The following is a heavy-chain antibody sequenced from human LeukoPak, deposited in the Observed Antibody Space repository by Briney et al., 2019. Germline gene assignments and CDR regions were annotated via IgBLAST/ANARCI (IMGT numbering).Heavy chain of an antibody. CDR3: ARVGLLWFGDLNK. Sequence: PSETLSLTCTVSGGSISSSSYYWGWIRQPPGKGLEWIGSIYYSGSTNYNPSLKSRVTISVDTSKNQFSLKLSSVTAADTAVYYCARVGLLWFGDLNKWGQGTLVTVSS. D-gene: IGHD3-10*01. CDR1: GGSISSSSYY. V-gene: IGHV4-39*07. CDR2: IYYSGST. J-gene: IGHJ4*02.